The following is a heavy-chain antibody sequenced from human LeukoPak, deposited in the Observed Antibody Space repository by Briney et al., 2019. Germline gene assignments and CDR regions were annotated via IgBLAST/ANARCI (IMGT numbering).Heavy chain of an antibody. V-gene: IGHV3-11*01. CDR2: ISSSGSTI. J-gene: IGHJ4*02. D-gene: IGHD6-19*01. CDR3: AKDSTGVAATDY. CDR1: GFTFSDYY. Sequence: MAGGSLRLSCAASGFTFSDYYMSWIRQAPGKGLEWVSYISSSGSTIYYADSVKGRFTISRDNSKYTLYLQINSLRAEDTAVYYCAKDSTGVAATDYWGQGTLVTVSS.